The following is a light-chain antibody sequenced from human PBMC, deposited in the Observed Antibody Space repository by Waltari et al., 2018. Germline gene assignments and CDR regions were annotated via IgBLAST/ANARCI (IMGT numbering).Light chain of an antibody. V-gene: IGLV3-25*03. Sequence: SYELTQPPSVAVSPGQMARITCSGDALPEQYANWYQQKAGQAPMLVIYKDNERPSGIPERYSGSSSGTIVTLTISGVQAEDEADYYCQSADSSGAYRVFGGGTKLTVL. J-gene: IGLJ3*02. CDR2: KDN. CDR1: ALPEQY. CDR3: QSADSSGAYRV.